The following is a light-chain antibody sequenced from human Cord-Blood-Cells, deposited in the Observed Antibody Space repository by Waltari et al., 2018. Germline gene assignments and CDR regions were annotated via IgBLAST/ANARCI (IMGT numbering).Light chain of an antibody. CDR3: QQYNSYSLT. CDR1: QSISSW. V-gene: IGKV1-5*01. Sequence: DIQMTQPPSTLSASVVDRVTITCRASQSISSWLAWYQQKPGKAPKLLIYDASSLESGVPSRFSGSGSGTEFTLTISSLQPDDFATYYCQQYNSYSLTFGPGTKVDIK. CDR2: DAS. J-gene: IGKJ3*01.